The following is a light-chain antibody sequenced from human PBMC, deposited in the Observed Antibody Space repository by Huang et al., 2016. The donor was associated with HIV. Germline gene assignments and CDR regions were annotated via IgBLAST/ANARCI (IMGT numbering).Light chain of an antibody. Sequence: EILMTQSPDTLSVSPGERATLSCRASQSVSNNLAWYQQNPGQAPRLLIYGMSTRATGVPARFSASGSWTEFALTISSLTSEDFALYFCQQYNDWPPTFGQGTKLEI. J-gene: IGKJ2*01. CDR2: GMS. V-gene: IGKV3-15*01. CDR1: QSVSNN. CDR3: QQYNDWPPT.